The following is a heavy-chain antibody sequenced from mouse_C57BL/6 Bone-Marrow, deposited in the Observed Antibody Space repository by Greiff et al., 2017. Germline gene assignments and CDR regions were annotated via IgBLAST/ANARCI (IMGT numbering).Heavy chain of an antibody. CDR2: IDPSDSYT. V-gene: IGHV1-50*01. Sequence: QVQLQQPGAELVKPGASVKLSCKASGYTFTSYWMQWVKQRPGQGLEWIGEIDPSDSYTNYNQKVKGKATLTLDKSSSTAYMQLSSLTSEDSAVDYCARGPYGSSRYFDDWGQGTTLTVSS. J-gene: IGHJ2*01. D-gene: IGHD1-1*01. CDR3: ARGPYGSSRYFDD. CDR1: GYTFTSYW.